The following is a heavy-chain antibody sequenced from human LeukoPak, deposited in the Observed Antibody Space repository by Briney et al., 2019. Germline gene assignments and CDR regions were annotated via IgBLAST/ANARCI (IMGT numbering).Heavy chain of an antibody. CDR1: GFTFSSYS. CDR3: TELGITMIGDV. Sequence: GGSLRLSCAASGFTFSSYSMNWVRQAPGQGLEWVSYISSSGSSIYYADSVKGRFTISRDNAKNSLYLQMNSLRAEDTAVYYCTELGITMIGDVWGKGTTVTISS. CDR2: ISSSGSSI. J-gene: IGHJ6*04. D-gene: IGHD3-10*02. V-gene: IGHV3-48*04.